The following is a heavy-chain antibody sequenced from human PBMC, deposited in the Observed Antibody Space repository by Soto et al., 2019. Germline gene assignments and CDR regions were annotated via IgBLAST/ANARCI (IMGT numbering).Heavy chain of an antibody. D-gene: IGHD3-22*01. CDR2: IKSKGHGGTT. CDR1: GFAFSNAW. CDR3: TTDSYTSVIVVRFDY. Sequence: VESGGGLVKPGGSLRLSCAASGFAFSNAWINWVRQAPGKGLEWVGRIKSKGHGGTTDFAAPVRGRFAISRDDSRNLVYMQMNSLNTEDTAVYYCTTDSYTSVIVVRFDYWGHGTLVTVSS. V-gene: IGHV3-15*07. J-gene: IGHJ4*01.